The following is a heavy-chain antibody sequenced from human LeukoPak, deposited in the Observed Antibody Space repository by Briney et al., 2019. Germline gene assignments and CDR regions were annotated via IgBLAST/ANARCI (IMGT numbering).Heavy chain of an antibody. Sequence: SETLSLTCTVSGGSISSGSYYWSWIRQPAGKGLEWIGRIYTSGSTNYNPSLKSRVTISVDTSKNQFSLKLSSVTAADTAVYYCARRGFPNWFDPWGQGTLVTVSS. D-gene: IGHD3-10*01. J-gene: IGHJ5*02. CDR3: ARRGFPNWFDP. V-gene: IGHV4-61*02. CDR2: IYTSGST. CDR1: GGSISSGSYY.